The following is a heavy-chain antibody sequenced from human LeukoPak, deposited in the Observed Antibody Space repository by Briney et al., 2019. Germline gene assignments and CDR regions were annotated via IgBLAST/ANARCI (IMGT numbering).Heavy chain of an antibody. CDR2: IKPDGSGN. Sequence: GGSLRLSCAASGLTFSSYWMSWVRQAPGKGPEGVANIKPDGSGNYYVDSVKGRLTISRDNAENSLFLHMNSLRAEDTAVYYCARCAVAAAGDYWGRGTLVTVSS. D-gene: IGHD6-13*01. CDR3: ARCAVAAAGDY. V-gene: IGHV3-7*01. J-gene: IGHJ4*02. CDR1: GLTFSSYW.